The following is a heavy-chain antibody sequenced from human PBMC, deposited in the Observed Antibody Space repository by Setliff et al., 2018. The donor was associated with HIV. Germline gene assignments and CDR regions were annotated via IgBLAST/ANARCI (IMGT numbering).Heavy chain of an antibody. Sequence: KPSETLSLSCAASGFTFSSYSMNWVRQAPGKGLEWVSSISSISSHIYYADSVKGRFTISRDTARNSLYLQMNSLRAEDTAVYYCARDQVPNYYDSSGYYYIDYWGQGTLVTVSS. V-gene: IGHV3-21*01. CDR3: ARDQVPNYYDSSGYYYIDY. CDR1: GFTFSSYS. D-gene: IGHD3-22*01. CDR2: ISSISSHI. J-gene: IGHJ4*02.